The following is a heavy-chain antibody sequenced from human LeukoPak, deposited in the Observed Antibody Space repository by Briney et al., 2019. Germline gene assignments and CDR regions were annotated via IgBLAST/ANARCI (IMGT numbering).Heavy chain of an antibody. J-gene: IGHJ4*02. CDR2: ISSSSRTI. CDR3: VRDVGRYYYDSTGEDY. Sequence: GGSLRLSCAVSGFTLSDYSMNWVRQAPGKGLEWVSYISSSSRTIKYADFVRGRFTVSRDNAKKSLHLQMNNLTTDDTAVYFCVRDVGRYYYDSTGEDYWGQGTLVTVSS. CDR1: GFTLSDYS. V-gene: IGHV3-48*04. D-gene: IGHD3-22*01.